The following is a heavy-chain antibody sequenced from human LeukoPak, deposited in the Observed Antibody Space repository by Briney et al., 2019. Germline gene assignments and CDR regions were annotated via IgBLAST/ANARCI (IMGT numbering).Heavy chain of an antibody. V-gene: IGHV3-21*01. CDR1: GCTFSNYN. Sequence: GGPLNLSCEASGCTFSNYNMKWLGRPPGKGRKWVSSISSSNNYIYYADSVKGRFTISRDNAKNSLYPQMNSLRAEDTAVYYCARRSPNYYFDYWGQGTPVTVSS. CDR2: ISSSNNYI. J-gene: IGHJ4*02. CDR3: ARRSPNYYFDY.